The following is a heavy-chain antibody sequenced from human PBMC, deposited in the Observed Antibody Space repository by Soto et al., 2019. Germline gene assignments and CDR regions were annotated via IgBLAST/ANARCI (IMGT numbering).Heavy chain of an antibody. CDR1: GFTFSSYA. D-gene: IGHD5-18*01. V-gene: IGHV3-30-3*01. CDR2: ISYDGSNK. Sequence: QVQLVESGGGVVQPGRSLRLSCAASGFTFSSYAMHWVRQAPGKGLEWVAVISYDGSNKYYADSVKGRFTISRDNSKNTLYLQMNSLRAQDTAVYYCARAYYGWIQLWFSEGYFDYWGQGTLVTFSS. CDR3: ARAYYGWIQLWFSEGYFDY. J-gene: IGHJ4*02.